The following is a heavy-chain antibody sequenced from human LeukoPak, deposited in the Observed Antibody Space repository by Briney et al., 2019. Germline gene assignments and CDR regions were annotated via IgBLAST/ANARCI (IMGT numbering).Heavy chain of an antibody. CDR2: IYYSGST. D-gene: IGHD3-22*01. CDR1: GGSISSYY. Sequence: SETLSLTCTVSGGSISSYYWSWIRQPPGKGLEWIGYIYYSGSTNYNPSLKSRVTMSVDTSKNQFSLKLSSVTAADTAVYYCARSMGSGYYYLDAFDIWGQGTMVTVSS. CDR3: ARSMGSGYYYLDAFDI. J-gene: IGHJ3*02. V-gene: IGHV4-59*12.